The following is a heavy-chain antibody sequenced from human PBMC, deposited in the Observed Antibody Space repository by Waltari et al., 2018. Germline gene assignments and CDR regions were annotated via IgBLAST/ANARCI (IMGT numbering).Heavy chain of an antibody. CDR1: GFTFHSYP. Sequence: EVQLLESGGGLVQPGGSLRLSCAASGFTFHSYPLSWVRQAPGKGLEWVSAISVRGSDTYYADAVKGRFTVARDNLKDTFFLQINCLRAEDTALYYCARVLWLPRGHIDYWGQGILVTVS. CDR3: ARVLWLPRGHIDY. CDR2: ISVRGSDT. J-gene: IGHJ4*02. D-gene: IGHD6-19*01. V-gene: IGHV3-23*01.